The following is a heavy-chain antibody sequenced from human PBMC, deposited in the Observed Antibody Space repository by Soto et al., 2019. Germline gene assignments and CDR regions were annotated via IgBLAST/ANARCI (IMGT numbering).Heavy chain of an antibody. CDR3: AKDYGDYGNVRYYFDY. CDR2: ISYDGSNK. D-gene: IGHD4-17*01. Sequence: GGSLRLSCAASGFTFSSYGMHWVRQAPGKGLEWVAVISYDGSNKYYADSVKGRFTISRDNSKNTLYLQMNSLRAEDTAVYYCAKDYGDYGNVRYYFDYWGQGTLVTVSS. V-gene: IGHV3-30*18. J-gene: IGHJ4*02. CDR1: GFTFSSYG.